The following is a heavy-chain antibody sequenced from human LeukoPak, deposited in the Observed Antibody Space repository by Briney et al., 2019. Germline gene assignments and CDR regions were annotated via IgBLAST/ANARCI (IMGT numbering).Heavy chain of an antibody. CDR3: ARPGVGYYMDV. Sequence: SVKVSCKASGGTFSSYAISWVRQAPGQGLEWMGGIIPIFGTANYAQKFQGRVTITTDESTSTAYMELSSLRSDDTAVYYCARPGVGYYMDVWGKGTTVTVSS. CDR2: IIPIFGTA. J-gene: IGHJ6*03. CDR1: GGTFSSYA. V-gene: IGHV1-69*05. D-gene: IGHD1-26*01.